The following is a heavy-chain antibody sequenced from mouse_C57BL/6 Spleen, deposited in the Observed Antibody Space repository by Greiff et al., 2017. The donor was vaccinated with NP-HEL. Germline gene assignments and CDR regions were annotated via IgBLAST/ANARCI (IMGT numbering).Heavy chain of an antibody. CDR1: GFTFNTYA. D-gene: IGHD1-2*01. CDR3: VRDLDYGYYYAMDY. J-gene: IGHJ4*01. CDR2: IRSKSSNYAT. Sequence: DVQLVESGGGLVQPKGSLKLSCAASGFTFNTYAMHWVRQAPGKGLEWVARIRSKSSNYATYYADSVKDRFTISRDDSQSMLYLQMNNLKTEDTAMYYCVRDLDYGYYYAMDYWGQGTSVTVSS. V-gene: IGHV10-3*01.